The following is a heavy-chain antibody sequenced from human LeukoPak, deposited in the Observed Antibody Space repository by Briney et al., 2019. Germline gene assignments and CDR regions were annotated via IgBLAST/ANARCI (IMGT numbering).Heavy chain of an antibody. J-gene: IGHJ4*02. Sequence: PGGSLRLSCAASGFTFDDYGMSWVRQAPGKGLEWVSYISASRSNINYADSVKGRFTISRDNAKNSLYLQMNSLRAEDTAVYYCARGGAARPDYWGQGTLVTVSS. D-gene: IGHD6-6*01. CDR1: GFTFDDYG. V-gene: IGHV3-48*01. CDR2: ISASRSNI. CDR3: ARGGAARPDY.